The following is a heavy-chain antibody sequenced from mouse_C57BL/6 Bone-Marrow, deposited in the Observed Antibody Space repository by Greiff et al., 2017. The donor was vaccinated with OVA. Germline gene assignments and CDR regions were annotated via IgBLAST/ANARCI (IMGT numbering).Heavy chain of an antibody. CDR2: ISDGGSYT. V-gene: IGHV5-4*01. CDR1: GFTFSSYA. D-gene: IGHD1-1*01. CDR3: ARENYYGSRDY. J-gene: IGHJ2*01. Sequence: EVKVVESGGGLVKPGGSLKLSCAASGFTFSSYAMSWVRQTPEKRLEWVATISDGGSYTYYPDNVKGRFTISRDNAKNNLYLQMSHLKSEDTAMYYCARENYYGSRDYWGQGTTLTVSS.